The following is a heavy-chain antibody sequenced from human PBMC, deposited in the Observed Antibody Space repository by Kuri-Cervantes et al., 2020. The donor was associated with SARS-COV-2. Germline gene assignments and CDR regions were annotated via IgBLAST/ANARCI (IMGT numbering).Heavy chain of an antibody. V-gene: IGHV3-9*01. CDR1: GFTLSSYA. J-gene: IGHJ6*02. CDR2: ISWNSGSI. CDR3: ARDLSPDYDFWSGHRPTYYYYGMDV. Sequence: SLKISCSASGFTLSSYAMHWVRQAPGKGLEWVSGISWNSGSIGYADSVKGRFTISRDNAKNSLYLQMNSLRAEDTAVYYCARDLSPDYDFWSGHRPTYYYYGMDVWGQGTTVTVSS. D-gene: IGHD3-3*01.